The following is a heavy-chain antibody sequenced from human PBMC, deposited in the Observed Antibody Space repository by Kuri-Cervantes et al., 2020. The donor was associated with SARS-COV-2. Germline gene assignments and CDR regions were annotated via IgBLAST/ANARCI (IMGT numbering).Heavy chain of an antibody. J-gene: IGHJ3*02. V-gene: IGHV3-13*03. CDR2: IGTAGDT. Sequence: GGSLRLSCAACGFTFSSYDMHWVRQATGKGLEWVSAIGTAGDTYYPGSVKGQFTISRENAKNSLYLQMNSLRAGDTAVYYCASSPVAAPFGAFDIWGQGTMVTVSS. CDR3: ASSPVAAPFGAFDI. CDR1: GFTFSSYD. D-gene: IGHD6-19*01.